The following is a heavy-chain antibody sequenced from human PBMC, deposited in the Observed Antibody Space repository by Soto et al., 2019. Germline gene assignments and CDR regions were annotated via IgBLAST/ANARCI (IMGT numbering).Heavy chain of an antibody. V-gene: IGHV3-11*05. CDR1: GFALVDY. D-gene: IGHD5-18*01. CDR3: ARDYSNKGFDY. Sequence: QVQLVESGGGLVKPGGSLTLSCTASGFALVDYMSWIRQAPGKGLESVSYISGSGAYTTYADSVRGRFTISRDNAKNSLYLQMNSLRDEDTAVYYCARDYSNKGFDYWGQGTLVTVSS. CDR2: ISGSGAYT. J-gene: IGHJ4*02.